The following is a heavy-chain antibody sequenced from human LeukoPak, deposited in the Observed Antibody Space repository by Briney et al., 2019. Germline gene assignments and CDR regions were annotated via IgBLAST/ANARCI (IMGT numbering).Heavy chain of an antibody. Sequence: SETLSLTCTVSGGSISSSSYYWVWIRQPPGKGREWIGSIYYSESADYNPSLKSLASIPVDTSKNQYSPNLSPVTAADTAVYYCASTRAGAGGGNDWGQGTLVTVSS. CDR2: IYYSESA. CDR3: ASTRAGAGGGND. V-gene: IGHV4-39*01. D-gene: IGHD6-13*01. J-gene: IGHJ4*02. CDR1: GGSISSSSYY.